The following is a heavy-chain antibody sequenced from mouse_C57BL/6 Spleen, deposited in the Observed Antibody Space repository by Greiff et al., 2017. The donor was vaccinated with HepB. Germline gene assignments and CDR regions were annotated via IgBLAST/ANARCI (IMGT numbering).Heavy chain of an antibody. D-gene: IGHD2-1*01. J-gene: IGHJ3*01. Sequence: VQLQQSGAELVRPGASVKLSCKASGYTFTDYYINWVKQRPGQGLEWIARIYPGSGNTYYNEKFKGKATLTAEKSSSTAYMQLSSLTSEDSAVYFCARTGYGNYVPWFAYWGQGTLVTVSA. CDR3: ARTGYGNYVPWFAY. CDR1: GYTFTDYY. V-gene: IGHV1-76*01. CDR2: IYPGSGNT.